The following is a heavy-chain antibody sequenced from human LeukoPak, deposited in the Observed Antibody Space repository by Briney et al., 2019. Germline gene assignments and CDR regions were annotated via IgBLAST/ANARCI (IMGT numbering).Heavy chain of an antibody. CDR1: GFTFSTFW. Sequence: GGSVRLSCAASGFTFSTFWMTWVRLAPGKGLECVANIEPAGSDTYYVAPVKGRFSIFRDNAKNLLYLQMNDLRADDTAVYSCGRFGYEAAVDLWGQGTLVAVS. CDR3: GRFGYEAAVDL. V-gene: IGHV3-7*01. D-gene: IGHD6-13*01. J-gene: IGHJ5*02. CDR2: IEPAGSDT.